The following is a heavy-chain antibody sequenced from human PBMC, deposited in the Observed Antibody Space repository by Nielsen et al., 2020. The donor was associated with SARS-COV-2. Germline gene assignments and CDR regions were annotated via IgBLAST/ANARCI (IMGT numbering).Heavy chain of an antibody. Sequence: SLNISCAASGFTSDDYAMHWVRPAPGKVQEWVSGISWNSGSIGYADSVKGRFTISRDNAKTSLYLQMNSLRAEDTALYYCAKDFHSSGQYWYFDLWGRGTLVTVSS. D-gene: IGHD6-19*01. CDR3: AKDFHSSGQYWYFDL. CDR1: GFTSDDYA. CDR2: ISWNSGSI. J-gene: IGHJ2*01. V-gene: IGHV3-9*02.